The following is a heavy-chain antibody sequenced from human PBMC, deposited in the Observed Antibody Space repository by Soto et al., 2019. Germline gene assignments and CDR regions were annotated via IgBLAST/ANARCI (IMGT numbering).Heavy chain of an antibody. V-gene: IGHV4-39*01. J-gene: IGHJ4*02. Sequence: SETLSLTCTVSGGSISSSSYYWGWIRQPPGKGLEWIGSIYYSGSTYYNPSLKSRVTISVDTSKNQFSLKLSSVTAADTAVYYCARRYCSGGSCYFDYWGQGTLVTVSS. CDR2: IYYSGST. CDR3: ARRYCSGGSCYFDY. D-gene: IGHD2-15*01. CDR1: GGSISSSSYY.